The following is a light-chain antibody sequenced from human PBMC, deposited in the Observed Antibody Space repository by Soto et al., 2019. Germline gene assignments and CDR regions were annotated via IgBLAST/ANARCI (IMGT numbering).Light chain of an antibody. CDR3: QQDLYSPPT. J-gene: IGKJ1*01. CDR2: DAS. V-gene: IGKV3-20*01. CDR1: QRVASD. Sequence: VLTQSPGTLSLSPGEGATLSCRASQRVASDLAWYLQKPGQPPRLLIYDASIRATGIPDRISGSGSERDFTLTISIREPEYAAVYYRQQDLYSPPTFGQGTKLEIK.